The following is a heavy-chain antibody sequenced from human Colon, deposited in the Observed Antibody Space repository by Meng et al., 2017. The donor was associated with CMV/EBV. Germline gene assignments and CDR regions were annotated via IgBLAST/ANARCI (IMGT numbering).Heavy chain of an antibody. Sequence: ASVKVSCKASGYTFTSYYMHWVRQAPGQGLEWMGIINPSGGSTSYAQKFQGRVTMTRDTSTSTVYMELSSLRSEDTVVYYCARDKVAVAGNGGQNYYYYYGMDVWGQGTTVTVSS. J-gene: IGHJ6*02. CDR1: GYTFTSYY. V-gene: IGHV1-46*01. CDR2: INPSGGST. CDR3: ARDKVAVAGNGGQNYYYYYGMDV. D-gene: IGHD6-19*01.